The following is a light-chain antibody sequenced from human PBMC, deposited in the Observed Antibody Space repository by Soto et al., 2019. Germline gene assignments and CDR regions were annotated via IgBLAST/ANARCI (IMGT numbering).Light chain of an antibody. J-gene: IGKJ1*01. V-gene: IGKV3-20*01. Sequence: EIVLPQSPAILSLSPGERATLSCRASQSVSSNYLAWYQQKPGQAPSRLIYGASSRATGISDRFSGSGSGTDFTLTISRLEPEDFAVYYCQQYGSSPRTFGQGTKVDIK. CDR2: GAS. CDR3: QQYGSSPRT. CDR1: QSVSSNY.